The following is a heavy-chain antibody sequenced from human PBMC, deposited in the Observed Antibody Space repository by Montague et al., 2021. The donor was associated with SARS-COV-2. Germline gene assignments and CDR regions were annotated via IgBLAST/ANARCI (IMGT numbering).Heavy chain of an antibody. CDR1: GGSITNSNCY. V-gene: IGHV4-39*01. CDR2: LFYNGSS. Sequence: SETLSLTCSVSGGSITNSNCYWVWIPPPPGQGLEWDGRLFYNGSSYYNPYFKIPLTLSVATSKYPFSLRLRSATAADTAVYFCARLSWIVTAYPFTFDYWGKGTMVTISS. CDR3: ARLSWIVTAYPFTFDY. D-gene: IGHD2-2*03. J-gene: IGHJ4*02.